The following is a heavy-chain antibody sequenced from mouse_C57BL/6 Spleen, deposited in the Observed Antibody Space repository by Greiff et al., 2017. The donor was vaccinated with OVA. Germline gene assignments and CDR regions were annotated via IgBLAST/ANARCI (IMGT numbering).Heavy chain of an antibody. CDR2: INPSNGGN. Sequence: QVQLQQPGTELVKPGASVKLSCKASGYTFTSYWMHWVKQRPGQGLEWIGNINPSNGGNTYNETFKSKATLTVDKSSSTAYMQLSGLTSEDSAVYDCARKEVLYYGNWFAYWGQGTLVTVSA. CDR1: GYTFTSYW. V-gene: IGHV1-53*01. J-gene: IGHJ3*01. CDR3: ARKEVLYYGNWFAY. D-gene: IGHD2-1*01.